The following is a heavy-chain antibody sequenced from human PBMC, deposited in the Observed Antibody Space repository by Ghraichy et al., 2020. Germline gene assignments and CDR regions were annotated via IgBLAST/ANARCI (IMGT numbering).Heavy chain of an antibody. D-gene: IGHD1-1*01. J-gene: IGHJ6*02. CDR2: IYYSGFT. Sequence: SETLSLTCTVSGGSISSYYWSWIRQPPGKGLEWIGYIYYSGFTNYNPSLKSRVTMSVDTSKNQFSLKLSSVTAADTAVYYCARSLERPLLGYSYGLDVWGQGTTVTVSS. V-gene: IGHV4-59*01. CDR1: GGSISSYY. CDR3: ARSLERPLLGYSYGLDV.